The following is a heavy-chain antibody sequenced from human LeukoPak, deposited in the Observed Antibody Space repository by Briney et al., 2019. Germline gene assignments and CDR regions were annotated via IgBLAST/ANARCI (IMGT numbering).Heavy chain of an antibody. Sequence: GGSLRLSCGASGFTFSSYWMNWVRQAPGKGLEWVANINQDGSEKYYVDSVKGRFTISRDNAKNSLYLQMNSLRAEDTAVYYCARDRGYNYWGQGTLVTVSS. J-gene: IGHJ4*02. CDR2: INQDGSEK. D-gene: IGHD5-18*01. V-gene: IGHV3-7*01. CDR1: GFTFSSYW. CDR3: ARDRGYNY.